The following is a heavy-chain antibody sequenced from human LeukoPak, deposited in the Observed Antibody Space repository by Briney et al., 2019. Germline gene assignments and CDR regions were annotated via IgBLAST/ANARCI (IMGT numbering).Heavy chain of an antibody. J-gene: IGHJ6*03. V-gene: IGHV4-39*01. CDR3: ARRGSSGHYMDV. CDR2: IHYSGST. CDR1: GGSISSSSYN. D-gene: IGHD6-19*01. Sequence: PSETLSLTCTVSGGSISSSSYNWGWISQPPGKGLEWIGNIHYSGSTYYNPSLESRVTISVDTSKNQFSLKLNSVTVADTAVYYCARRGSSGHYMDVWGKGTTVTVSS.